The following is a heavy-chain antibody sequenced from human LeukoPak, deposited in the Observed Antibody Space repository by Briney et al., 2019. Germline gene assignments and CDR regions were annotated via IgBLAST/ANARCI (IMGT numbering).Heavy chain of an antibody. CDR1: GFTFSSYA. CDR2: IDPSGYTI. CDR3: ASGIRERGFDY. J-gene: IGHJ4*02. Sequence: KTGGSLRLSCAASGFTFSSYAMSWVRQAPGRGLQWVSSIDPSGYTIFYADSVKGRFTISRDNAKNSLYLQMNSLRAEDTALYFCASGIRERGFDYWGQGTLVTVSS. D-gene: IGHD1-1*01. V-gene: IGHV3-21*01.